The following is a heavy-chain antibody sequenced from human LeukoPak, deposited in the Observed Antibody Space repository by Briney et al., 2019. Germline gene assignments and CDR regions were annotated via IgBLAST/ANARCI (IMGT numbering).Heavy chain of an antibody. CDR1: GYTFTSFG. CDR2: ISAYNGNT. D-gene: IGHD1-14*01. J-gene: IGHJ3*02. V-gene: IGHV1-18*01. Sequence: ASVKVSCKASGYTFTSFGISWVRQAPGQWLELMGWISAYNGNTNYAQKLQGRVTMTTDTSTSTAYMELRSLRSDDTAVYYCARDPSRNRRAFDIWGQGTMVTVSS. CDR3: ARDPSRNRRAFDI.